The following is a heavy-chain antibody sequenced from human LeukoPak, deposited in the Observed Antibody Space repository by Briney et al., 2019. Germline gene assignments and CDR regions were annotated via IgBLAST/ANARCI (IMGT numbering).Heavy chain of an antibody. CDR2: ISSSSSYI. Sequence: GGSLRLSCAASGFTFSSYSMNWVRQAPGKGLEWVSSISSSSSYIYYADSVKGRFTISRDNAKNSLYLQMNSLRAEDTAVYYCASTVVGATYDAFDIWGQGTMVTVSS. CDR3: ASTVVGATYDAFDI. V-gene: IGHV3-21*01. J-gene: IGHJ3*02. CDR1: GFTFSSYS. D-gene: IGHD1-26*01.